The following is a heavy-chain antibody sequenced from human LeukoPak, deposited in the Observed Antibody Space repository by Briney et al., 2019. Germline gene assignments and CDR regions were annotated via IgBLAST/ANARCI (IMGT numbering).Heavy chain of an antibody. V-gene: IGHV1-18*01. D-gene: IGHD3-10*01. CDR3: ARDVRFGELFGWFDP. CDR2: ISAYNGNT. Sequence: ASVKVSCKASGYTFTSYGISWVRQAPGQGLEWMGWISAYNGNTNYAQKLQGRVTMTTDTSTSTAYMELRSLRSGDTAVYYCARDVRFGELFGWFDPWGQGTLVTVSS. J-gene: IGHJ5*02. CDR1: GYTFTSYG.